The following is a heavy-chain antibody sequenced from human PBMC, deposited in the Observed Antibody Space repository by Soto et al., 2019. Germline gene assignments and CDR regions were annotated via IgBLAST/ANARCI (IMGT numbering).Heavy chain of an antibody. CDR1: GFTFDDHA. CDR2: VTWDSGRI. V-gene: IGHV3-9*01. J-gene: IGHJ1*01. Sequence: GGSLRLSCAASGFTFDDHAMHWVRQVPGRGLEWVSSVTWDSGRIGYADSVKGRFTVTRDNAKSSLFLQMTSLRTEDTAFYYCTKGGQWRATQGDHFDHWGQGTLVTVSS. D-gene: IGHD6-19*01. CDR3: TKGGQWRATQGDHFDH.